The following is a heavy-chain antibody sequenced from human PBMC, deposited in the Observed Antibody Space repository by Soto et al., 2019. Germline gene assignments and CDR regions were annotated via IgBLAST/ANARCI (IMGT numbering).Heavy chain of an antibody. D-gene: IGHD3-10*01. CDR3: VRDRPRFGESDYGMDV. V-gene: IGHV3-48*03. CDR2: ISSSSTTI. Sequence: EVQLVESGGGLVQPGGSLRLSCAASGFSFSSFEMNWVRQAPRKGLQWVSYISSSSTTIYYADSVKGRFTISRDNARNSLYLQMDSLRAEDTAVYYCVRDRPRFGESDYGMDVWGQGTTVTVSS. J-gene: IGHJ6*02. CDR1: GFSFSSFE.